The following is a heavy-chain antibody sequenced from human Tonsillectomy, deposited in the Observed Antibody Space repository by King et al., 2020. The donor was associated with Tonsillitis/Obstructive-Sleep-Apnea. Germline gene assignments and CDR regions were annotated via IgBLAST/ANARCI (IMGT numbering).Heavy chain of an antibody. D-gene: IGHD2-2*01. J-gene: IGHJ2*01. CDR1: GYSFTSYW. CDR3: ARDDIVVVPAAPYWYFDL. CDR2: IDPSDSYT. V-gene: IGHV5-10-1*01. Sequence: QLVQSGAEVKKPGASLRISCKGSGYSFTSYWISWVRQMPGKGLEWMGRIDPSDSYTNYSPSFQGHVTISADKSISTAYLQWSSLKASDTAMYYCARDDIVVVPAAPYWYFDLWGRGTLVTVSS.